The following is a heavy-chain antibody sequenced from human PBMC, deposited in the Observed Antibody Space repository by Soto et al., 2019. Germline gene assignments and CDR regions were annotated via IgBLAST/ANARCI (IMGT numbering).Heavy chain of an antibody. CDR3: ARDPKPSHVAPADIIPPDY. V-gene: IGHV3-11*01. Sequence: GRSLRLSYAASGFTFSDYYMSWIRQAPGKGLEWVSYISSSGSTIYYADSVKGRFTISRDNAKNSLFLQMNSLRAEDTAVYYCARDPKPSHVAPADIIPPDYWGQGTLVTVSS. D-gene: IGHD2-2*01. J-gene: IGHJ4*02. CDR1: GFTFSDYY. CDR2: ISSSGSTI.